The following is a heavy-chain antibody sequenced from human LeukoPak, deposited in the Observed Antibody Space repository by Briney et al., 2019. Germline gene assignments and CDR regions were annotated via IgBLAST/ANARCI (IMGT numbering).Heavy chain of an antibody. Sequence: SGGSLRLSCAASGFTSSSSAMSWVRQAPGKGLEWVSAISASGGGTYYADSVKGRFTISRDNSNTLYLQMNSLRAEDTAVYYCARASMVRSYWGQGTLVTVSS. V-gene: IGHV3-23*01. J-gene: IGHJ4*02. CDR3: ARASMVRSY. D-gene: IGHD3-10*01. CDR1: GFTSSSSA. CDR2: ISASGGGT.